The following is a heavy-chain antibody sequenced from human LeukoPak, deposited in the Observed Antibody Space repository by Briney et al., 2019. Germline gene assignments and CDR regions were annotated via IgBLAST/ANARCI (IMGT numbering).Heavy chain of an antibody. V-gene: IGHV1-2*02. Sequence: ASVKVSCKASGYTFGAHYMYWVRQAPGQGLEWMGWIRPNSGGTNYTQKFQGRVTMTRDTSISTAYMELSRLRSDDTAVYYCARGPYNWFDPWGQGTLVTVSS. CDR2: IRPNSGGT. CDR3: ARGPYNWFDP. J-gene: IGHJ5*02. CDR1: GYTFGAHY.